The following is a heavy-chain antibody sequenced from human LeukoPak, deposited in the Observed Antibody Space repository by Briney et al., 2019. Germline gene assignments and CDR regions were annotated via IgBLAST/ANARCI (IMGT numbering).Heavy chain of an antibody. V-gene: IGHV1-2*02. CDR3: ARELELRPYYGMDV. J-gene: IGHJ6*02. CDR1: GYTFTGYY. CDR2: INPNSGGT. D-gene: IGHD1-7*01. Sequence: ASVKVSCKASGYTFTGYYMHWARQAPGQGLEWMGWINPNSGGTNYAQKFQGRVTMTRDTSISTAYMELSRLRSDDTAVYYCARELELRPYYGMDVWGQGTTVTVSS.